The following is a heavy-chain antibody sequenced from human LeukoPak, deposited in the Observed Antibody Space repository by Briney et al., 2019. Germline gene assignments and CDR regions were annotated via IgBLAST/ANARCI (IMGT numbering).Heavy chain of an antibody. D-gene: IGHD3-22*01. Sequence: GGSPRISYAASGFSFAYSSLFGVRQTLVEGLEWVSSIGSSNLYADSVKGRFTISRDNTKNSLYLQMNDLRAEDTAVYYCARVGPASGYYFDFWGQGTLVTVSS. CDR3: ARVGPASGYYFDF. CDR1: GFSFAYSS. V-gene: IGHV3-21*01. J-gene: IGHJ4*02. CDR2: IGSSNLY.